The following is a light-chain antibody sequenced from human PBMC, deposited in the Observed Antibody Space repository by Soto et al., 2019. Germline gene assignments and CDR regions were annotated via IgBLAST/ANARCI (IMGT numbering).Light chain of an antibody. Sequence: DLQMTEYPSSRSASLGERVNIPWRASQGISNYLAWYQQKPGKVPKLLIYTASTLQSGVPSRFSGSGSGTDFTLTICSLQPEDDASYYCHIRANAPLPFGGRTEV. J-gene: IGKJ4*01. CDR3: HIRANAPLP. CDR2: TAS. V-gene: IGKV1-27*01. CDR1: QGISNY.